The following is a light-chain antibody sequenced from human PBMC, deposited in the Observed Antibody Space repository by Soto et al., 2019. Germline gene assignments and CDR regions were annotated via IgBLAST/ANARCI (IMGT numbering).Light chain of an antibody. J-gene: IGKJ4*01. CDR2: DAS. CDR1: QSVGSY. CDR3: QQRSTLPPLS. V-gene: IGKV3-11*02. Sequence: EIVVTQSPATLSLSPGERATLSCRTSQSVGSYLAWYQKKPGKAPRLLIYDASNRATGIPARFSGSVSGRDFTLTISSLEPEDFAVYYCQQRSTLPPLSFGGGTQVEIK.